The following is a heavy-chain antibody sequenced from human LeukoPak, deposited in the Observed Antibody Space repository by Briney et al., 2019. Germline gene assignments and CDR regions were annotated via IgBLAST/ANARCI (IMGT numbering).Heavy chain of an antibody. V-gene: IGHV1-69*01. J-gene: IGHJ5*02. CDR2: IIPIFGTA. CDR1: GGTFSSYA. CDR3: ARSYCSSTSCYPNWFDP. Sequence: ASVKVSCKASGGTFSSYAISWVRQASGQGLEWMGGIIPIFGTANYAQKFQGRVTITADESTSTAYMELSSLRSEDTAVYYCARSYCSSTSCYPNWFDPWGQGTLVTVSS. D-gene: IGHD2-2*01.